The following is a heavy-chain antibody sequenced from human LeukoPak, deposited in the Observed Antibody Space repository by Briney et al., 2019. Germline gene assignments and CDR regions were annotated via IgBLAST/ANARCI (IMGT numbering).Heavy chain of an antibody. V-gene: IGHV1-8*01. CDR1: GYTFTSYD. Sequence: ASVKVSCKASGYTFTSYDINWVRQATGQGLEWMGWMNPNSGNTGYAQKFQGRVTMTRNTSISTAYMELSSLRSEDTAVYYCARVRYCSSTSCSNLNEEFDYWGQGTLATVSS. CDR2: MNPNSGNT. J-gene: IGHJ4*02. D-gene: IGHD2-2*01. CDR3: ARVRYCSSTSCSNLNEEFDY.